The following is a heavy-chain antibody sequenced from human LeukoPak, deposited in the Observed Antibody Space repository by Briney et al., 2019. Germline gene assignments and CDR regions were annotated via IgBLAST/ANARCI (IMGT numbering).Heavy chain of an antibody. D-gene: IGHD6-19*01. CDR1: GGTFSSYA. CDR2: IIHILGVA. CDR3: ASPLGYSSGGPGNYYFDY. Sequence: ASVKVSCKASGGTFSSYAISWVRQAPGQGLEWMGRIIHILGVANYAQKFQGRVTITADKSTSTAYMELSSLRSEDTAVYYCASPLGYSSGGPGNYYFDYWGQGTLVTVSS. V-gene: IGHV1-69*04. J-gene: IGHJ4*02.